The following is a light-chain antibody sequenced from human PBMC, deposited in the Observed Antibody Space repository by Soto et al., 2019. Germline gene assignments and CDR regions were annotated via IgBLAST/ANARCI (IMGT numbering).Light chain of an antibody. CDR2: GAS. V-gene: IGKV3-20*01. J-gene: IGKJ2*01. CDR3: QQCGRSPYT. CDR1: QSLLSIY. Sequence: EIVLTQSPGTLSLSPGERATLSCRASQSLLSIYLAWYQQRPGQAPRLIIYGASSRATGIPDRFSGSGSGTDFTLTISRLEPEDFAVYYCQQCGRSPYTFGQGTKVEIK.